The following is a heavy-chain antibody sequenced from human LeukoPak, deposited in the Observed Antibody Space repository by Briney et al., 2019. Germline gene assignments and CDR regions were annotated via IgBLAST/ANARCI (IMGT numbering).Heavy chain of an antibody. CDR2: ISGSGGST. V-gene: IGHV3-23*01. D-gene: IGHD5-12*01. Sequence: GGSLRLSCAASGFTFSSYAMSWVRQAPGKGLEWVSAISGSGGSTYYADSVRGRFTISRDNSKNTLYLQMDSLRAEDTAVYYCAKDLGGLRGSDYWGQGTLVTVSS. J-gene: IGHJ4*02. CDR3: AKDLGGLRGSDY. CDR1: GFTFSSYA.